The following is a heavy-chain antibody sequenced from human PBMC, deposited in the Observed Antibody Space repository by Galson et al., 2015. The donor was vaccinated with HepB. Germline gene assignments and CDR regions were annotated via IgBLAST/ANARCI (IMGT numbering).Heavy chain of an antibody. V-gene: IGHV1-69*13. CDR3: TRERDTNHYGMDV. Sequence: SVKVSCKASGGTFSSYAISWVRQAPGQGLEWMGGIIPIFGTANYAQKFQGRVTITADESTSTAYMELSSLRSEDTAVYYYTRERDTNHYGMDVWGQGTTVTVSS. CDR1: GGTFSSYA. D-gene: IGHD5-18*01. CDR2: IIPIFGTA. J-gene: IGHJ6*02.